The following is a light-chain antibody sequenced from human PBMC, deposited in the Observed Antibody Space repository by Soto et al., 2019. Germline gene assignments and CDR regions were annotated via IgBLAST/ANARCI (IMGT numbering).Light chain of an antibody. V-gene: IGLV1-47*01. Sequence: QSVLTQPPSASGAPGQTVTISCSGRSSNIGSNYVYWYQQLPETAPRLLLYRADQRPSGIPDRFSCSKSGTSASLAISGLRSEDEADYYCAAWDDTLSGLVFGGGTKVTVL. CDR2: RAD. J-gene: IGLJ2*01. CDR3: AAWDDTLSGLV. CDR1: SSNIGSNY.